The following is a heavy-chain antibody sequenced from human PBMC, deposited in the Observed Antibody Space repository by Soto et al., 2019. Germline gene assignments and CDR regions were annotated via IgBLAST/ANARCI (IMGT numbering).Heavy chain of an antibody. J-gene: IGHJ5*02. CDR1: GGSISSYY. CDR3: ARLVDTAGFNWFDP. Sequence: SETLSLTCTVSGGSISSYYWSWIRQPPGKGLEWIGYIYYSGGTNYNPSLKSRVTISVDTSKNQFSLKLSPVTAADTAVYYCARLVDTAGFNWFDPWGQGTLVTVSS. V-gene: IGHV4-59*08. CDR2: IYYSGGT. D-gene: IGHD5-18*01.